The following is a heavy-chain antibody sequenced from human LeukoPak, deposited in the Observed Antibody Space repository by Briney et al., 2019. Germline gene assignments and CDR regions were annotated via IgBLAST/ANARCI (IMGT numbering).Heavy chain of an antibody. D-gene: IGHD2-8*01. CDR1: GGTFSSYA. Sequence: SVKVSCKASGGTFSSYAISWVRQAPGQGLEWMGGIIPIFGTANYAQKFQGRVTITADESTSTAYMELSSLRSEDTAVYYCASFFCTSGLCYYLDYWGQGTLVTVSS. J-gene: IGHJ4*02. CDR2: IIPIFGTA. CDR3: ASFFCTSGLCYYLDY. V-gene: IGHV1-69*13.